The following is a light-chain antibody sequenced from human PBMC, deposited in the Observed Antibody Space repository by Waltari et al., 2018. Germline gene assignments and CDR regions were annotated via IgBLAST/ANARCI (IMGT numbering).Light chain of an antibody. CDR3: QSYDSNNPVV. Sequence: NFMLTQPHSVSESPGKTVTISCTRSSGSIASNYVQWYQQRPGSAPTTVIYEDTQRPSGVPDRFSGSIDSSTNSASLTISGLKTEDGADYYCQSYDSNNPVVFGGGTKLTVL. CDR2: EDT. V-gene: IGLV6-57*04. CDR1: SGSIASNY. J-gene: IGLJ2*01.